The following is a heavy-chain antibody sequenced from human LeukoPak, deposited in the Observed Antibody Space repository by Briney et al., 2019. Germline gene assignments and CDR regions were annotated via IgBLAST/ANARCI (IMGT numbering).Heavy chain of an antibody. J-gene: IGHJ4*02. D-gene: IGHD4-17*01. CDR3: AKERQTGDYFTSDY. CDR2: ISGRGDST. V-gene: IGHV3-23*01. Sequence: GGSLRLSCAASGFTFSSYTMTWVRQAPGEGLEWLSAISGRGDSTFYAPSVKGRFTISRDNSENTLYLQMSSLRVDDTAVYFCAKERQTGDYFTSDYWGQGTLVTVSS. CDR1: GFTFSSYT.